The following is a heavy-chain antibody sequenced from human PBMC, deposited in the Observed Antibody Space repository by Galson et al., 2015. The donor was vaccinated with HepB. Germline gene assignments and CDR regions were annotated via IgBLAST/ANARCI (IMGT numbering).Heavy chain of an antibody. J-gene: IGHJ1*01. Sequence: SCKASGGTFSSYTISWVRQAPGQGLEWMGRIIPIFGIANYAQKFQGRVTITADKSTSTAYMELSSLRSEDTAVYYCAADSSGYHSEYFQHWGQGTLVTVSS. D-gene: IGHD3-22*01. CDR3: AADSSGYHSEYFQH. CDR2: IIPIFGIA. V-gene: IGHV1-69*02. CDR1: GGTFSSYT.